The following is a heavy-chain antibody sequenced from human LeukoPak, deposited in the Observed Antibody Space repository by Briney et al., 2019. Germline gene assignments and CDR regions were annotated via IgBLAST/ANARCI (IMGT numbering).Heavy chain of an antibody. CDR3: AKAQGQWLVRGLFDY. CDR2: ISYDGSNK. V-gene: IGHV3-30*18. D-gene: IGHD6-19*01. Sequence: HPGGSLRLSCAASGFTFSSYGMHWVRQAPGKGLEWVAVISYDGSNKYYADSVKGRFTISRDNSKNTLYLQMNSLRAEDTAVYYCAKAQGQWLVRGLFDYWGQGTLVTVSS. CDR1: GFTFSSYG. J-gene: IGHJ4*02.